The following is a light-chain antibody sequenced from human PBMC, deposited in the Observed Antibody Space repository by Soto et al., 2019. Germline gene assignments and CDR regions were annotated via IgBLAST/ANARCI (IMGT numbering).Light chain of an antibody. Sequence: QMTQSPSSLSASVGEKIVISFLASRYVGSDVSWYQQKPGQAPKLLIYAASNLYTGVPSRFSGSRSGTEFTLTISSLQPEDFASYYCLKDYGAPWKFGQGTKVDIK. CDR1: RYVGSD. J-gene: IGKJ1*01. CDR2: AAS. V-gene: IGKV1-6*01. CDR3: LKDYGAPWK.